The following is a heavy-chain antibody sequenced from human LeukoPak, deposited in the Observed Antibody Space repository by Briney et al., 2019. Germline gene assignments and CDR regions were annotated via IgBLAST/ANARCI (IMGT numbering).Heavy chain of an antibody. Sequence: SETLSLTCTVSGGSISSYYWSWTRQPPGKGLEWIGYIYYSGSTNYNPSLKSRVTISVDTSKNQFSLKLSSVTAADTAVYYCARDGYYDSSGYSPTSAFDYWGQGTLVTVSS. D-gene: IGHD3-22*01. J-gene: IGHJ4*02. CDR3: ARDGYYDSSGYSPTSAFDY. V-gene: IGHV4-59*01. CDR2: IYYSGST. CDR1: GGSISSYY.